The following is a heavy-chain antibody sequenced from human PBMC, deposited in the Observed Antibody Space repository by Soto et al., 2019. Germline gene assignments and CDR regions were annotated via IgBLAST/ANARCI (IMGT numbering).Heavy chain of an antibody. CDR1: GFTFNNFY. CDR3: AYLYTFGDRSSFDY. D-gene: IGHD2-2*02. J-gene: IGHJ4*02. V-gene: IGHV1-46*02. CDR2: INPSGGST. Sequence: ASVKVSCKSSGFTFNNFYLHWVRQAPGQGLEWMGIINPSGGSTSYAQKFLGRVTMTRDTSKSTVYMELSSLTSDDTAIYFCAYLYTFGDRSSFDYWGQGTLVTVSS.